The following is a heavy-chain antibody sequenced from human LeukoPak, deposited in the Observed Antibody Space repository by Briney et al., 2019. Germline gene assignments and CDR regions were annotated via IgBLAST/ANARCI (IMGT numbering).Heavy chain of an antibody. CDR3: AKRYYDFPLDY. CDR2: ISANGGET. J-gene: IGHJ4*02. V-gene: IGHV3-23*01. Sequence: GGSLRLSCAASGFTFSSYAMSWVRQAPGKGLEWVSSISANGGETHYADSVKGRFTISRDNSKNTLYLQINNPRVEDTAVYYCAKRYYDFPLDYWGQGTLVTVSS. CDR1: GFTFSSYA. D-gene: IGHD3-3*01.